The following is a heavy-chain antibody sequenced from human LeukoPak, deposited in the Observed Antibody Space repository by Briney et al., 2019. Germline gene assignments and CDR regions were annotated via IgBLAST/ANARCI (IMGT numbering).Heavy chain of an antibody. CDR2: IRYDGSNK. J-gene: IGHJ3*02. Sequence: GGSLRLSCAASRFTFSSYGMHWVRQAPGKGLEWVAFIRYDGSNKYYADSVKGRFTISRDNSKNTLYLQMNSLRAEDTAVYYCATSFLGEDAFDIWGQGTMVTVSS. V-gene: IGHV3-30*02. CDR1: RFTFSSYG. CDR3: ATSFLGEDAFDI. D-gene: IGHD3-10*01.